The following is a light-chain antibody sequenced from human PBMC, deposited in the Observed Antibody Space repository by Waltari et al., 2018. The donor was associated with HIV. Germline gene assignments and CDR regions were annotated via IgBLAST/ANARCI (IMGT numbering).Light chain of an antibody. CDR1: SGINVCTYT. CDR3: MIWYSSAGV. Sequence: QAVLTQPSSLSASPGASASLTCTLRSGINVCTYTINWYQQKPGSPPQYLLRYKSDSDKQQGSGVPSRFSGSKDASANAGILLISGLQSEDEADYYCMIWYSSAGVFGGGTKLTVL. J-gene: IGLJ3*02. V-gene: IGLV5-45*02. CDR2: YKSDSDK.